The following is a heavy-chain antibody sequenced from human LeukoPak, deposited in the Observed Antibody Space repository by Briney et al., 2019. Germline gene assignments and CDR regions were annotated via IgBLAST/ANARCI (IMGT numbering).Heavy chain of an antibody. CDR3: ARDITPLYYYGMDV. CDR1: GFTFSPYG. CDR2: ISYDGSDK. V-gene: IGHV3-30*03. Sequence: GRSLRLSCAASGFTFSPYGMHWVRQAPGKGLEWVAVISYDGSDKYYADSVKGRFTISRDNSKNTLYLQMNSLRAEDTAVYYCARDITPLYYYGMDVWGQGTTVTVSS. J-gene: IGHJ6*02.